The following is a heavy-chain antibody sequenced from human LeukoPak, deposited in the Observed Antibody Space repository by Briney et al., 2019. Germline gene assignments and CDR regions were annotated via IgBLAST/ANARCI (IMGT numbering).Heavy chain of an antibody. CDR3: ARLAYSSICV. J-gene: IGHJ4*02. D-gene: IGHD6-13*01. CDR1: GYTFTDYH. CDR2: INPNSGDT. Sequence: ASVKVSCKASGYTFTDYHIHWVRRAPGQGLEWMGWINPNSGDTNYAQKFQGRLTMTRDTSISTAYMELGRLTSDDTAVYYCARLAYSSICVWGQGTLVTVSS. V-gene: IGHV1-2*02.